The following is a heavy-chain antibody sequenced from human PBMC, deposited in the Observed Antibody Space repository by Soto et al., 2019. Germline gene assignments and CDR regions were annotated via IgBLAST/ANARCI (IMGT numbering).Heavy chain of an antibody. J-gene: IGHJ4*02. D-gene: IGHD2-15*01. Sequence: SETLSLTCTVFGGSIRSTSNYWGWIRQPPGKGLEWIGSIYYSGSTYYNPSLKSRVTISVDTSKNQFSLKLSSVTAADTAVYYCARPPFPGYCSGDSCYSAIDYWGQGTLVTVSS. CDR2: IYYSGST. V-gene: IGHV4-39*01. CDR1: GGSIRSTSNY. CDR3: ARPPFPGYCSGDSCYSAIDY.